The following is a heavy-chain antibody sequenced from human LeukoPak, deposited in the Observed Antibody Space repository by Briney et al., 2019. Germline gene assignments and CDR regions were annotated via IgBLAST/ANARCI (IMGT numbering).Heavy chain of an antibody. CDR2: IYYSGST. Sequence: SETLSLTCTVSGGSISSYYWSWIRQLPGKGLEWIGYIYYSGSTNYNPSLKSRVTISVTSKNQFSLKLSSVTAADTAVYFCAREVSVAGNNWFDPWGQGALVTVSS. V-gene: IGHV4-59*01. CDR1: GGSISSYY. D-gene: IGHD6-19*01. J-gene: IGHJ5*02. CDR3: AREVSVAGNNWFDP.